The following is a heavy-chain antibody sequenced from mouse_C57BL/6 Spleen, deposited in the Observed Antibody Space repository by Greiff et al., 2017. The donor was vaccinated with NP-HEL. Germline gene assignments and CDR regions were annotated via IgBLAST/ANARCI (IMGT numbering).Heavy chain of an antibody. J-gene: IGHJ4*01. V-gene: IGHV1-18*01. D-gene: IGHD2-12*01. CDR3: ARAHYKDYDAMDY. CDR1: GYTFTDYN. CDR2: INPNNGGT. Sequence: EVQRVESGPELVKPGASVKIPCKASGYTFTDYNMDWVKQSHGKSLEWIGDINPNNGGTIYNQKFKGKATLTVDKSSSTAYMELRSLTSEDTAVYYCARAHYKDYDAMDYWGQGTSVTVSS.